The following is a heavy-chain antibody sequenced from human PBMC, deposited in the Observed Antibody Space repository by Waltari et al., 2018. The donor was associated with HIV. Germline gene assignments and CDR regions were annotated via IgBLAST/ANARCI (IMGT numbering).Heavy chain of an antibody. D-gene: IGHD6-19*01. CDR1: GGSFSGYY. CDR2: INHSGST. CDR3: ARGRKAVAGNYFGY. V-gene: IGHV4-34*01. Sequence: QVQLQQWGAGLLKPSETLSLACAVYGGSFSGYYWSWIRQPPGKGLEWIGEINHSGSTNYNPSLKSRGTRSVDTSNNQFSRKLSSVTAADTAVYYCARGRKAVAGNYFGYWGQGTLVTVSS. J-gene: IGHJ4*02.